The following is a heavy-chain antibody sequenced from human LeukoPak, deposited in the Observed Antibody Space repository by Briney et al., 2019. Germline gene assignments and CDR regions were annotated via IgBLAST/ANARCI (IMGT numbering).Heavy chain of an antibody. J-gene: IGHJ4*02. Sequence: ASVKVSCKASGYTFTSYAMHWVRQAPGQRLEWMGWINAGNGNTKYSQKFQGRVTITRDTSASTAYMELSSLRSEDTAVYYCARDIVVVPAAMFYDYWGQGTPVTVSS. V-gene: IGHV1-3*01. CDR2: INAGNGNT. D-gene: IGHD2-2*01. CDR3: ARDIVVVPAAMFYDY. CDR1: GYTFTSYA.